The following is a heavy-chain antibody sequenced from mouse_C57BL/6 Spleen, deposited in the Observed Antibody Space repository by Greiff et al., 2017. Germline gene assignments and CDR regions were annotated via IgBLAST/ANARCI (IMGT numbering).Heavy chain of an antibody. CDR2: LSDGGSYT. Sequence: EVKLMESGGGLVKPGGSLKLSCAASGFTFSSYAMSLVRQTPEKRLEWVATLSDGGSYTYYPDNVKGRFTISRDNAKNNLYLQMSHLKSEDTAMYYCAREGIYYGNYVAMDYWGQGTSVTVSS. V-gene: IGHV5-4*01. CDR3: AREGIYYGNYVAMDY. CDR1: GFTFSSYA. J-gene: IGHJ4*01. D-gene: IGHD2-1*01.